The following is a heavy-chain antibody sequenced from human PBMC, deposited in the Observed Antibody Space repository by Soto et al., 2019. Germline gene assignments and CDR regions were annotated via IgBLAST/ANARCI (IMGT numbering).Heavy chain of an antibody. CDR1: GGSISSSSYY. Sequence: SETLSLTCTVSGGSISSSSYYWGWIRQPPWKGLEWIGSIYYSGSTYYNPSLKSRVTISVDTSKNQFSLKLSSVTAAGTAVYYCARTPTANYYDYGMDVWGQGXTVTVCS. J-gene: IGHJ6*02. V-gene: IGHV4-39*01. CDR3: ARTPTANYYDYGMDV. CDR2: IYYSGST.